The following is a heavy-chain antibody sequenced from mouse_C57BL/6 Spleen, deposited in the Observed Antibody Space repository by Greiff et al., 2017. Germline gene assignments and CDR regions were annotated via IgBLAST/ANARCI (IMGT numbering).Heavy chain of an antibody. CDR3: ARGALYGSSYGYFDV. Sequence: VQLQQSGAELARPGASVKLSCKASGYTFTSYGISWVKQRTGQGLEWIGEIYPRSGNTYYNEKFKGKATLTADKSSSTAYMALRSLTSEDSAVYFCARGALYGSSYGYFDVWGTGTTVTVSS. CDR2: IYPRSGNT. J-gene: IGHJ1*03. D-gene: IGHD1-1*01. V-gene: IGHV1-81*01. CDR1: GYTFTSYG.